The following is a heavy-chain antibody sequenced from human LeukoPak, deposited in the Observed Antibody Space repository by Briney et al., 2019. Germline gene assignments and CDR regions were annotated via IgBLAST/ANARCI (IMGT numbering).Heavy chain of an antibody. CDR2: ISGSGGST. J-gene: IGHJ4*02. V-gene: IGHV3-23*01. D-gene: IGHD2-15*01. Sequence: GGSLRLSCAASGFTFSSYAMSWVRQAPGKGLEWVSAISGSGGSTYYADSVKGRFSISRDNSKNTLYLQMNSLRAEDTAVYYCATPGGYCSGGRCYFALDYWGQGTLVTVSS. CDR1: GFTFSSYA. CDR3: ATPGGYCSGGRCYFALDY.